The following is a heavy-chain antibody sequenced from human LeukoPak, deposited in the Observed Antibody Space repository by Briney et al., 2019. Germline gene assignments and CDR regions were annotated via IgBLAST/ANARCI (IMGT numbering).Heavy chain of an antibody. D-gene: IGHD2-21*02. CDR3: ARGGMGYCRGDCYRSAFDI. CDR2: SNPSGGGT. V-gene: IGHV1-46*01. J-gene: IGHJ3*02. Sequence: GASVKVSCKASGYTFTVYYTHWVRQAPGQGLEWMGISNPSGGGTSYAQKFQGRVTMTRDTSTSTVYMELSSLRSEDMAVYYCARGGMGYCRGDCYRSAFDIWGQGTMVTVSS. CDR1: GYTFTVYY.